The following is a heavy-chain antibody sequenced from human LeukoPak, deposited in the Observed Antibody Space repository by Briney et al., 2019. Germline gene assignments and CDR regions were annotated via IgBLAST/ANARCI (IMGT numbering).Heavy chain of an antibody. CDR2: TYYRSTWYN. Sequence: SQTLSLTCAISGDSVSSNGVTWNWIRQSPSRGLEWLGRTYYRSTWYNDYAVSVRGRITVNPDTSKNQFSLHLDSVTPEDTAVYYCARRLTQYDCFDPWGQGILVTVSS. V-gene: IGHV6-1*01. CDR3: ARRLTQYDCFDP. D-gene: IGHD2-2*01. J-gene: IGHJ5*02. CDR1: GDSVSSNGVT.